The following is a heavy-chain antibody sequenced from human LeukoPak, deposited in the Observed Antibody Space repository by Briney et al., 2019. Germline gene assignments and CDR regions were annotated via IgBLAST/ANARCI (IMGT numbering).Heavy chain of an antibody. D-gene: IGHD1-26*01. CDR2: ISSSGTTI. CDR3: ASPPLAGGDAFDI. J-gene: IGHJ3*02. Sequence: GGSLRLSCAASGFTFSDSYMSWIRQAPGKGPEWVSSISSSGTTIYYADSVKGRFTISRDNAKNSLYLQMNSLRAEDTAVYYCASPPLAGGDAFDIWGQGTMVTVSS. V-gene: IGHV3-11*04. CDR1: GFTFSDSY.